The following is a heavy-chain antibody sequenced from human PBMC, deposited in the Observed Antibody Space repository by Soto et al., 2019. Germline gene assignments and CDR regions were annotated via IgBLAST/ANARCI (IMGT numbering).Heavy chain of an antibody. CDR2: ISYDGNTK. CDR3: AKAVYRTYYYNGMYI. D-gene: IGHD5-18*01. Sequence: QVQLVESGGGVVQPGRSLRLSCAASGLTFSSYGMHWVRQAPGKGLEWVAVISYDGNTKYYADSVKGRFTISRDNSNNTLFMQMNSLRAEDTAVYYCAKAVYRTYYYNGMYIWGQGTTVTVSS. J-gene: IGHJ6*02. CDR1: GLTFSSYG. V-gene: IGHV3-30*18.